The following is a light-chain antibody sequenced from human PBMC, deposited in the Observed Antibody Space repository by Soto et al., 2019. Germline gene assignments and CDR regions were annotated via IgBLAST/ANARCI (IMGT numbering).Light chain of an antibody. CDR3: CLYAGSYPWV. CDR1: SSDVGGYNY. Sequence: QSVLTQPRSVSGSPGQSVTISCTGTSSDVGGYNYVSWYQQHPGKAPKLMIYDVSKRPSGVPDRFSGSKSGNTASLTISGLQAEDEADYYCCLYAGSYPWVFGGGTKLTVL. CDR2: DVS. J-gene: IGLJ3*02. V-gene: IGLV2-11*01.